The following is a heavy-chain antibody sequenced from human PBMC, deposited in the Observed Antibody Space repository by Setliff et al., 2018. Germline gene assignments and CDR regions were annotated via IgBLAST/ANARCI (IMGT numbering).Heavy chain of an antibody. J-gene: IGHJ4*02. Sequence: SETLSLTCTVSGGSISSYYWSWIRQPPGKGLEWIGYINYSGSTNYNPSLKSRVTISVDTSKNQFSLKLSSVTAADTAVYYCARESPLDDYVWGSYRSYYFDYWGQGTLVTVS. CDR1: GGSISSYY. CDR2: INYSGST. CDR3: ARESPLDDYVWGSYRSYYFDY. V-gene: IGHV4-59*01. D-gene: IGHD3-16*02.